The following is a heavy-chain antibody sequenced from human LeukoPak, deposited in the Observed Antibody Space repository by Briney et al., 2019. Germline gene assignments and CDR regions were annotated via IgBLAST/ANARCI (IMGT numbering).Heavy chain of an antibody. Sequence: SETLSLTCTVSGGSISSYYWSWIRQPPGKGLEWIGYIYYSGSTNYNPSLKSRVTISVDTSKNQFSLKLSSVTAADTAVYYCARSTYCGGDCLAPWYFDLWGRGTLVTVSS. D-gene: IGHD2-21*02. CDR3: ARSTYCGGDCLAPWYFDL. J-gene: IGHJ2*01. CDR1: GGSISSYY. CDR2: IYYSGST. V-gene: IGHV4-59*08.